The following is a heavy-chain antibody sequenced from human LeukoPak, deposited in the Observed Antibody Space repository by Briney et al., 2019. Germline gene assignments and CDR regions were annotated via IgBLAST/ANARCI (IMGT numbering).Heavy chain of an antibody. D-gene: IGHD2-15*01. V-gene: IGHV3-23*01. CDR1: GFTFSSYA. Sequence: GGSLRLSCAASGFTFSSYAMSWVRQAPGKGLEWVSAISGSGGSTYYADSVKGRFTISRDNSKNTLYLQMNSLRADDTAVYYCARDDELCSGGSCYSGGGLFDYWGQGTLVTVSS. CDR2: ISGSGGST. J-gene: IGHJ4*02. CDR3: ARDDELCSGGSCYSGGGLFDY.